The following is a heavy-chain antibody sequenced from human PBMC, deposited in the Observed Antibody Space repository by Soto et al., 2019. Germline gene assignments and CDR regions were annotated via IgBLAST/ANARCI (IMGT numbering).Heavy chain of an antibody. J-gene: IGHJ6*03. D-gene: IGHD1-7*01. CDR3: ARDPTETNYYYYYMDV. Sequence: QVQLVESGGGVVQPGRSLRLSCAAYGFTFSRYGMHWVRQAPGKGLEWVAVIWYDGSNKYYEDFVKGRFTISRDNSKNTLYLQMNSLRAEDTAVYYCARDPTETNYYYYYMDVWGKGTTVTVSS. V-gene: IGHV3-33*01. CDR1: GFTFSRYG. CDR2: IWYDGSNK.